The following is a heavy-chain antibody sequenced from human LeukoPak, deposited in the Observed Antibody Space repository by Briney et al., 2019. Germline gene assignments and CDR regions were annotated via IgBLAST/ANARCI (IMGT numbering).Heavy chain of an antibody. D-gene: IGHD3-10*01. Sequence: GGSLRLSCAASGFTFSSYAMSCVRQAPGKGLEWVSAISGSGGSTYYADSVKGRFTISRDNSKNTLYLQMNSLRAEDTAVYYCAKVTDAPMVRGVHFDYWGQGTLVTVSS. CDR1: GFTFSSYA. V-gene: IGHV3-23*01. CDR3: AKVTDAPMVRGVHFDY. CDR2: ISGSGGST. J-gene: IGHJ4*02.